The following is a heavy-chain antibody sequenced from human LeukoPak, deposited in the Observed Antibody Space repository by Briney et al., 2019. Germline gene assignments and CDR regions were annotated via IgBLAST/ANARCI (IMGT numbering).Heavy chain of an antibody. Sequence: SETLSLTSTVSGGSISSYYWSWIRQPAGKGLEWIGRIYTSGSTNYNPSLKSRVTMSVDTSKNQFSLKLSSVTAADTAVYYCAREVSEMATINWFDPWGQGTLVTVSS. CDR1: GGSISSYY. J-gene: IGHJ5*02. CDR3: AREVSEMATINWFDP. V-gene: IGHV4-4*07. D-gene: IGHD5-24*01. CDR2: IYTSGST.